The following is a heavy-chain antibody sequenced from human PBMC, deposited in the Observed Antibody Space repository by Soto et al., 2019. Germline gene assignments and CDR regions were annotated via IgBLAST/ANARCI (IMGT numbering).Heavy chain of an antibody. Sequence: QMQLVQSGPEVKKPGTSVKVSCKASGFTFTSSAVQWVRQARGQRLEWIGWIVVGSGNTNYAQKLQGRVTMTTDTSTSTAYMELRSLRSDDTAVYYCARGGVVVVPDPGHWFDPWGQGTLVTVSS. CDR3: ARGGVVVVPDPGHWFDP. J-gene: IGHJ5*02. V-gene: IGHV1-58*01. CDR2: IVVGSGNT. CDR1: GFTFTSSA. D-gene: IGHD2-2*01.